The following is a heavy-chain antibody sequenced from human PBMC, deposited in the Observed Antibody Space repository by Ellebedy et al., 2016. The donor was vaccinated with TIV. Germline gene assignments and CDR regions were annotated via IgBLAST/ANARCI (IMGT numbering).Heavy chain of an antibody. CDR3: ARNKGIAAATMGYFQH. CDR1: GFTFSSYG. J-gene: IGHJ1*01. Sequence: GESLKISCAASGFTFSSYGMHWVRQAPGKGLEWVAVISYDGSNKYYADSVKGRFTISRDNSKNTLYLQMNSLRAEDTAVYYCARNKGIAAATMGYFQHWGQGTLVTVSS. CDR2: ISYDGSNK. V-gene: IGHV3-30*03. D-gene: IGHD6-13*01.